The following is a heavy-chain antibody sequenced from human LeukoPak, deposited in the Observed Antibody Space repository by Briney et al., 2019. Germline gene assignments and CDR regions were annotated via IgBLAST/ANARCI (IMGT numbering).Heavy chain of an antibody. D-gene: IGHD5-18*01. Sequence: SETLSLTCTVSGGSISSSSYYWGWIRQPPGKGLEWIGSMYYSGSTYYNPSLKSRVTISVDTSKNQFSLKLSSVTAADTAVYYCARDPAMVGGSSDYWGQGTLVTVSS. CDR3: ARDPAMVGGSSDY. CDR2: MYYSGST. V-gene: IGHV4-39*07. J-gene: IGHJ4*02. CDR1: GGSISSSSYY.